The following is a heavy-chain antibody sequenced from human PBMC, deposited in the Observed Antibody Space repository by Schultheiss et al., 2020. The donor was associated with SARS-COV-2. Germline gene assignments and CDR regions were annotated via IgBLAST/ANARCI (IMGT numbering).Heavy chain of an antibody. V-gene: IGHV3-30-3*01. CDR2: ISYDGSNK. D-gene: IGHD3-3*01. CDR1: GFTFSSYA. J-gene: IGHJ4*02. CDR3: AGGLEWLLYYRD. Sequence: GGSLRLSCAASGFTFSSYAMHWVRQAPGKGLEWVAVISYDGSNKYYADSVKGRFTISRDNSKNTLYLQMNSLRAEDTAVYYCAGGLEWLLYYRDWGQGTLVTVSS.